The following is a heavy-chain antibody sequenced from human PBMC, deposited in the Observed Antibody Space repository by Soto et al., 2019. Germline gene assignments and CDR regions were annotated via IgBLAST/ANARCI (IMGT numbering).Heavy chain of an antibody. CDR3: AKDSHLLPGWELSAPDDY. J-gene: IGHJ4*02. D-gene: IGHD1-26*01. Sequence: EVQLLESGGGLVQPGGSLRLSCAASGFTFSSYAMSWVRHAPGKGLEWVSASSGSGGSTYYSDSVKGRFTISRDNSKNRLYMKMNSLSAEYTAVDYCAKDSHLLPGWELSAPDDYWGQDGLVTVSS. CDR1: GFTFSSYA. CDR2: SSGSGGST. V-gene: IGHV3-23*01.